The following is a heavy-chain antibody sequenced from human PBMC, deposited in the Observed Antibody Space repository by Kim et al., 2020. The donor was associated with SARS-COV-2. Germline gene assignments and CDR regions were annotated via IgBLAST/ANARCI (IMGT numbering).Heavy chain of an antibody. J-gene: IGHJ4*02. D-gene: IGHD3-22*01. V-gene: IGHV4-34*01. Sequence: GNTNYNPSLKSRVTISVDTSKNQFSLKLSSVTAADTAVYYCARGQYYYDRWGQGTLVTVSS. CDR2: GNT. CDR3: ARGQYYYDR.